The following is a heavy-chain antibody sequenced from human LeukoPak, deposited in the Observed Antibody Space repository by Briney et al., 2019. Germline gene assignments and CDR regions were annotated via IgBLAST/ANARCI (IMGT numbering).Heavy chain of an antibody. Sequence: ASVKVSCKASGYTFSSYGISWVRQAPGQGLGWMGWITVYNGNTDYAQKFQGRVTMTTDTAYMELSSLRSEDTAVYYCATVDTAMVSNPNYYGMDVWGQGTTVTVSS. CDR1: GYTFSSYG. D-gene: IGHD5-18*01. CDR3: ATVDTAMVSNPNYYGMDV. CDR2: ITVYNGNT. V-gene: IGHV1-18*01. J-gene: IGHJ6*02.